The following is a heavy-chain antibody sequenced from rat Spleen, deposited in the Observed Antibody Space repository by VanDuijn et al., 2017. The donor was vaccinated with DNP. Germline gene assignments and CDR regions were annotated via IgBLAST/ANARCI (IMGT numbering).Heavy chain of an antibody. Sequence: EVKLVESGGGLVQPGRSLKLSCAASGFTFSDYYMAWVRQAPTKGLEWVATISYDGSSTYYRDSVKGRFTISRDNAKSTLYLQRDSLRSEDTATYYCARWGDYFDYWGQGVMVTVSS. CDR1: GFTFSDYY. J-gene: IGHJ2*01. V-gene: IGHV5-7*01. CDR2: ISYDGSST. CDR3: ARWGDYFDY.